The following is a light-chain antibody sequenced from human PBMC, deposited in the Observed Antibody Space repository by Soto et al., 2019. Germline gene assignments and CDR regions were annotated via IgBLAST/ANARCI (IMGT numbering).Light chain of an antibody. V-gene: IGLV2-14*01. CDR1: SSDVGGYNY. CDR3: SSYTSSSTL. J-gene: IGLJ1*01. Sequence: QSVLTQPASVSGSPGQSITISCTGTSSDVGGYNYVSWYQQHPGKDPKLMIYAVTDRPSGVSSRFSGSKSGNTASLTISGLQAEDEADYYCSSYTSSSTLFGTGTKLTVL. CDR2: AVT.